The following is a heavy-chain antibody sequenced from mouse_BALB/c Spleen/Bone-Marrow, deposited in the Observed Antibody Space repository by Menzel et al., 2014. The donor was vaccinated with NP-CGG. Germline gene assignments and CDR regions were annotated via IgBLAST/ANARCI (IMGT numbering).Heavy chain of an antibody. Sequence: EVQLVESGGGLVQPGGSLKLSCAASGFTFSSYGMSWVRQTPDKRLELVATINSNGGSTYYPDSVKGRFTISRDNAKNTLYLQMSSLKSEATAMYYCARDMITTRGFAYWGQGTLVTVSA. D-gene: IGHD2-4*01. CDR2: INSNGGST. J-gene: IGHJ3*01. CDR1: GFTFSSYG. CDR3: ARDMITTRGFAY. V-gene: IGHV5-6-3*01.